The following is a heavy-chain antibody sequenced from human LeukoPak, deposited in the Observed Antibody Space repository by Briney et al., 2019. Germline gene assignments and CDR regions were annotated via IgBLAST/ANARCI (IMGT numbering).Heavy chain of an antibody. J-gene: IGHJ4*02. CDR3: ARDYGRYSSSWFDY. CDR1: GYTFTSYG. Sequence: ASVKVSRKASGYTFTSYGISWVRQAPGQGLEWMGWISAYNGNTNYAQKLQGRVTMTTDTSTSTAYMELRSLRSDDTAVYYCARDYGRYSSSWFDYWGQGTLVTVSS. CDR2: ISAYNGNT. V-gene: IGHV1-18*01. D-gene: IGHD6-13*01.